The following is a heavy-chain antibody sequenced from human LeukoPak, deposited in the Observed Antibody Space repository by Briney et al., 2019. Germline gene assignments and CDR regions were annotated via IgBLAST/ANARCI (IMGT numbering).Heavy chain of an antibody. V-gene: IGHV3-21*01. CDR2: ISSSSSYI. CDR3: ARENRADY. Sequence: GGSLRLSCAASGRAIKLYMMNWVRQAPGKGLEWVSSISSSSSYIYYADSVKGRFTISRDNAKNSLYLQMNSLRAEDTAVYYCARENRADYWGQGTLVTVSS. D-gene: IGHD2/OR15-2a*01. J-gene: IGHJ4*02. CDR1: GRAIKLYM.